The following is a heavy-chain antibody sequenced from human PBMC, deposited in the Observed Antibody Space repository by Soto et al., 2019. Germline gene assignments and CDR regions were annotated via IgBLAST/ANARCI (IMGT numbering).Heavy chain of an antibody. CDR2: ISRSHSDI. CDR3: AKVLGYCSSTSCYRGGYFYYGLDV. CDR1: GFSINNFG. V-gene: IGHV3-NL1*01. J-gene: IGHJ6*02. Sequence: VGSLRLSCSASGFSINNFGMFWVRQAPGRGLEWISFISRSHSDIYYGDSVKGRFTISRDNSKNTLYLQMNSLRAEDTAVYYCAKVLGYCSSTSCYRGGYFYYGLDVWGQGTTVTVSS. D-gene: IGHD2-2*02.